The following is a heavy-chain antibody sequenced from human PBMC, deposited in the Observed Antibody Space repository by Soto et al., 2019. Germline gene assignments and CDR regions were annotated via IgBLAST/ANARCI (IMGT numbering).Heavy chain of an antibody. CDR1: GFTFSIYA. D-gene: IGHD6-19*01. Sequence: EVQLVESGGDLVQPGGSLRLSFAASGFTFSIYAMQWVRQAPGKGLEYISFISSNGGSTFYANSVNGRFTISRDNSKNSLYLQMDSLRPEDMGVYFCARGIPVAGLDFWGQGTLVTVSS. CDR2: ISSNGGST. CDR3: ARGIPVAGLDF. V-gene: IGHV3-64*01. J-gene: IGHJ4*02.